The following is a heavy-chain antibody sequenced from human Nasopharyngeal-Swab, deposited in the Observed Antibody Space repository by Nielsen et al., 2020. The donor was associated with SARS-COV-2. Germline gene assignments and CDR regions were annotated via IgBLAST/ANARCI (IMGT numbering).Heavy chain of an antibody. J-gene: IGHJ6*02. CDR2: IWYDGSNK. Sequence: GGSLRLSCAASGFTFSSYAMHWVRQAPGKGLEWVAVIWYDGSNKYYADSVKGRFTISRDNSKNTLYLQMNSLRAEDTAVYYCAREGKAEMATTRNYYYYGMDVWGQGTTVTVSS. V-gene: IGHV3-30*04. CDR3: AREGKAEMATTRNYYYYGMDV. CDR1: GFTFSSYA. D-gene: IGHD5-24*01.